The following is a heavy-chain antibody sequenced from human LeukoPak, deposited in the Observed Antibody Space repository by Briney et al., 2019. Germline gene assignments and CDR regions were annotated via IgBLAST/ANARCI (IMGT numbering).Heavy chain of an antibody. J-gene: IGHJ6*02. CDR1: DYTFTSYG. Sequence: ASVKVSCKASDYTFTSYGISWVRQAPGQGLEGMGWSSAYRGDTEYAQRLQGRVSMTTDISTNTAYMELRGLRSDDTAVYYCARQVLIAGGRYGMDVWGQGTTVTVSS. CDR3: ARQVLIAGGRYGMDV. D-gene: IGHD2-15*01. CDR2: SSAYRGDT. V-gene: IGHV1-18*01.